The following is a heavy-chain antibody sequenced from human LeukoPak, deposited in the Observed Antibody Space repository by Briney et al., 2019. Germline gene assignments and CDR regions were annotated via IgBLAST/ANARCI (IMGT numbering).Heavy chain of an antibody. CDR2: IKQDGSEK. V-gene: IGHV3-7*01. D-gene: IGHD5-24*01. Sequence: PSETLSLTCTVSGGSISSSNYYWGWIRQSPGKGLEGVVNIKQDGSEKYYVDSVKGRFTISRDNAKNSLYLQMNSLRAEDTAVYYCASGRGRDGYNGGSLDYWGQGTLVTVSS. J-gene: IGHJ4*02. CDR1: GGSISSSNYY. CDR3: ASGRGRDGYNGGSLDY.